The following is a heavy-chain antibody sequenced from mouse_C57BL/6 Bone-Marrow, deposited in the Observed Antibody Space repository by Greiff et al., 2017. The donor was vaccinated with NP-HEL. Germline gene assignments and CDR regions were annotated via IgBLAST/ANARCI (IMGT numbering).Heavy chain of an antibody. CDR1: GYTFTSYW. CDR2: IDPSDSYT. D-gene: IGHD1-1*01. CDR3: ARRHYGQFDY. J-gene: IGHJ2*01. Sequence: QVQLKQPGAELVKPGASVKLSCKASGYTFTSYWMQWVKQRPGQGLEWIGEIDPSDSYTNYNQKFKGKATLTVDTSSSTAYMQLSSLTSEDSAVYYCARRHYGQFDYWGQGTTLTVSS. V-gene: IGHV1-50*01.